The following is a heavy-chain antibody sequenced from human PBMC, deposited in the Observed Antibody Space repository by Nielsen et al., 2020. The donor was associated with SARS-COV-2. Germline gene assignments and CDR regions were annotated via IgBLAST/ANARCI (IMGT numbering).Heavy chain of an antibody. V-gene: IGHV3-21*04. Sequence: GGSLRLSCVASGFTFSSYSMNWVRQAPGKGLEWVSSISSSSSYIYYADSVKGRFTISRDNSKNTLYLQMNSLRAEDTALYYCAKMRETYSSSSLEYWGQGTLVTVSS. CDR2: ISSSSSYI. CDR3: AKMRETYSSSSLEY. J-gene: IGHJ4*02. CDR1: GFTFSSYS. D-gene: IGHD6-6*01.